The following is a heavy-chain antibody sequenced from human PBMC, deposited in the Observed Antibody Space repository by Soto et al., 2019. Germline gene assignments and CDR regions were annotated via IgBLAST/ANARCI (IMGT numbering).Heavy chain of an antibody. V-gene: IGHV1-69*12. D-gene: IGHD1-1*01. CDR1: GGTLNSYA. J-gene: IGHJ6*02. CDR3: ARGTVTGSEYNFYYYGMDV. Sequence: QVQLVQSGVEVKKPGSSVKVSCKASGGTLNSYAIDWARQAPGQGLEWMGGIIPIFGNTYYAQRLQGRVKLTADESTRTAYMELRTLTSEDTAVYYCARGTVTGSEYNFYYYGMDVWGQGTTVIVSS. CDR2: IIPIFGNT.